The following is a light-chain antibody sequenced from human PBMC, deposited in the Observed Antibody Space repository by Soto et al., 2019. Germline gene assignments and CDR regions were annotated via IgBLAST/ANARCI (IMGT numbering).Light chain of an antibody. CDR2: TGS. CDR3: QQYNSYWT. V-gene: IGKV1D-16*01. Sequence: DIQMTQSPSSVSASVGDRVTITCRASQAIDSWLAWYQQKPGEAPKLLIFTGSLLHSGVPPRFSGSGSGTDFTLTISSLQPEDFATYYCQQYNSYWTFGQGTKVEIK. J-gene: IGKJ1*01. CDR1: QAIDSW.